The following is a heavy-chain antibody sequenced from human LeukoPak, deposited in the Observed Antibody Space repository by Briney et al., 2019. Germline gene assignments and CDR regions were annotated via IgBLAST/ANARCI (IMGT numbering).Heavy chain of an antibody. CDR3: AKRGVVIRVILVGFHKEAYYFES. D-gene: IGHD3/OR15-3a*01. CDR1: GITLSNYG. CDR2: ISDSGGST. Sequence: GGSLRLSCAVSGITLSNYGMSWVRQAPGKGLEWVAGISDSGGSTKYADSVKGRFTIARDNRKNTLYLQMNSLRAEDTAVYFCAKRGVVIRVILVGFHKEAYYFESWGQGALVTVSS. V-gene: IGHV3-23*01. J-gene: IGHJ4*02.